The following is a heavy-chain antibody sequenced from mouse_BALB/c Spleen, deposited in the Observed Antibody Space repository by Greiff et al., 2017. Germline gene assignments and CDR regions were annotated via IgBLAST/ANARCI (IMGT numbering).Heavy chain of an antibody. CDR1: GFTFSSYA. D-gene: IGHD2-1*01. CDR2: ISSGGST. CDR3: ARGYGKDAMDY. Sequence: EVQVVESGGGLVKPGGSLKLSCAASGFTFSSYAMSWVRQTPEKRLEWVASISSGGSTYYPDSVKGRFTISRDNARNILYLQMSSLRSEDTAMYYCARGYGKDAMDYWGQGTSVTVSS. V-gene: IGHV5-6-5*01. J-gene: IGHJ4*01.